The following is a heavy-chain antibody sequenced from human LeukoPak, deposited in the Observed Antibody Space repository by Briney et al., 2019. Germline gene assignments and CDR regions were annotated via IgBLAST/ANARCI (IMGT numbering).Heavy chain of an antibody. CDR1: GFTVSSNY. V-gene: IGHV3-53*01. J-gene: IGHJ4*02. CDR3: AREGDYGDYVWSLDY. Sequence: GGSLRLSCAASGFTVSSNYMSWVRQAPGKGLEWVSVIYSGGSTYYADSVKGRFTISRDNSKNTLYLRMNSLRAEDTAVYYCAREGDYGDYVWSLDYWGQGTLVTVSS. CDR2: IYSGGST. D-gene: IGHD4-17*01.